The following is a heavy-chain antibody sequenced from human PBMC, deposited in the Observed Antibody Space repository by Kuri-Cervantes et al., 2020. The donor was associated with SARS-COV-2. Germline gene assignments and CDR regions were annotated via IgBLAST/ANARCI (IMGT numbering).Heavy chain of an antibody. CDR1: GFSFSDAW. CDR3: TTLIDY. J-gene: IGHJ4*02. Sequence: GGSLRLSCVGTGFSFSDAWMSWVRQAPGKGLEWVANIKQDGSEEFYVDSVKGRFTVSRDNAKKSLLLQMNSLRVEDTAVYYCTTLIDYWGQGALVTVSS. CDR2: IKQDGSEE. V-gene: IGHV3-7*03.